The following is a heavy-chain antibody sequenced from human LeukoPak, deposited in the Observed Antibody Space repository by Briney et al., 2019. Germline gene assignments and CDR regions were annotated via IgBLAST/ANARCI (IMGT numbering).Heavy chain of an antibody. CDR2: LYSDGART. Sequence: GGSLRLSCAASGFTVSSSFLSWVRQAPGKGLEWLSILYSDGARTQYADSAKGRFTISRDNSKNTLYLQMNSLRAEDTALYYCARLISGSYHLYFDDWGLGTLVSVSS. CDR3: ARLISGSYHLYFDD. J-gene: IGHJ4*02. CDR1: GFTVSSSF. D-gene: IGHD3-10*01. V-gene: IGHV3-66*01.